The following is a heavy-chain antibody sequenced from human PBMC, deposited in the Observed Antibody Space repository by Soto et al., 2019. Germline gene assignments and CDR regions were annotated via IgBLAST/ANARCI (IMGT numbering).Heavy chain of an antibody. Sequence: QLQLQESGPGLVKPSETLSLTCTVSGSSITNMPYYWAWIRQPPGTGLEWLGTIPHSGTISYKPPLKSRLTISTDTSKNQLSLTFTSVTAADTAIYYCALTNGDDYYEKWGQGTLVTVSS. V-gene: IGHV4-39*01. CDR1: GSSITNMPYY. CDR2: IPHSGTI. D-gene: IGHD1-1*01. J-gene: IGHJ4*02. CDR3: ALTNGDDYYEK.